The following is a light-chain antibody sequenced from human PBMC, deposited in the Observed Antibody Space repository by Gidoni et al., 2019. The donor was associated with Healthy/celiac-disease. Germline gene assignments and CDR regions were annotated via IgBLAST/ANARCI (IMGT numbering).Light chain of an antibody. CDR3: QAWDSSTNYV. J-gene: IGLJ1*01. Sequence: SSELTQPPSVSVSPGQTASITGSGDKLGDKYACWYQQKPGQSTVLVIYQDSKRPSGIPERFSGSNSGNTATLTISGTQAMDEADYYCQAWDSSTNYVFGTGTKVTVL. CDR1: KLGDKY. V-gene: IGLV3-1*01. CDR2: QDS.